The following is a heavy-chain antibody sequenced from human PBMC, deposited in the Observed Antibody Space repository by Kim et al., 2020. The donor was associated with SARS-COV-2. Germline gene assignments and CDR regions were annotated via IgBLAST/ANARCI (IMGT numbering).Heavy chain of an antibody. CDR3: ARDVDSSGWYRLDY. V-gene: IGHV1-18*01. D-gene: IGHD6-19*01. Sequence: AQKRQGRVTMTTDTSTSTAYMELRSLRSDDTAVYYCARDVDSSGWYRLDYWGQGTLVTVSS. J-gene: IGHJ4*02.